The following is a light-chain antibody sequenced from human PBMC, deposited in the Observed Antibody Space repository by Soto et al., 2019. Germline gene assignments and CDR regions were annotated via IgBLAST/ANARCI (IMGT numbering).Light chain of an antibody. CDR3: QQYDKWPRT. J-gene: IGKJ1*01. V-gene: IGKV3-15*01. CDR2: GAS. CDR1: QSMKTD. Sequence: EIVLTQSPAALSLSPGETATLSCRASQSMKTDLGWYQQRPGQAPRLIIYGASTRATGVPARFSGSGSGTEFTLTISNLQSEDFAVYHCQQYDKWPRTFGQGTKV.